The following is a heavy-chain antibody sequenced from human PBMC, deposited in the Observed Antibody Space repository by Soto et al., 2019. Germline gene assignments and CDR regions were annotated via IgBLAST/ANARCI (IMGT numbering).Heavy chain of an antibody. CDR2: ISYSGST. V-gene: IGHV4-59*01. J-gene: IGHJ6*02. D-gene: IGHD6-19*01. CDR1: GGSLNNFY. Sequence: SETLSLTCSVSGGSLNNFYWTWIRQPTGKGLEWIWYISYSGSTNYNPSLKSRATISVDTSKNQFSLKLSSVTAADTAVYYCARAGAVAGSPLYYYYGMDVWGQGTTVTVSS. CDR3: ARAGAVAGSPLYYYYGMDV.